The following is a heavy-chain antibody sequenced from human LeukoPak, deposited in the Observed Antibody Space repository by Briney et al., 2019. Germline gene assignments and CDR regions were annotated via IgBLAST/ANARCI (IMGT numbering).Heavy chain of an antibody. V-gene: IGHV1-8*01. J-gene: IGHJ5*02. CDR3: ARCLWGGYCSGGSCLGFDP. D-gene: IGHD2-15*01. CDR1: GYTFTSYD. CDR2: MNPNSGNT. Sequence: ASVKVSCKASGYTFTSYDINWVRQATGQGLEWMGWMNPNSGNTGYAQKFQGRVTMTRNTSISTAYMELSSLRSEDTAVYYCARCLWGGYCSGGSCLGFDPWGQGTLVTVSS.